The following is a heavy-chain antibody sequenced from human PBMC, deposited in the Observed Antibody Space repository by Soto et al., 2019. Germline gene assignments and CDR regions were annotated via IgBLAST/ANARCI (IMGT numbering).Heavy chain of an antibody. CDR3: ASHRGDTYGPYDY. D-gene: IGHD5-18*01. CDR1: GGSISSGNW. CDR2: IFHSGNT. Sequence: QVQLQESGPGLVKPSGTLSLTCDVSGGSISSGNWWSWVRLPPGKGLEWIGEIFHSGNTNDNPSLRSRVTISVDKSKNQLSLKRSSVTAADTAVYYCASHRGDTYGPYDYWGQGTLVTVSS. J-gene: IGHJ4*02. V-gene: IGHV4-4*02.